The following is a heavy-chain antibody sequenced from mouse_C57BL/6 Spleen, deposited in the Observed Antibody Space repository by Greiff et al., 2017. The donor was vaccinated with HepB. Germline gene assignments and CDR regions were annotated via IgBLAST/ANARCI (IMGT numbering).Heavy chain of an antibody. Sequence: QVQLKESGPELVKPGASVKISCKASGYAFSSSWMNWVKQRPGKGLEWIGRIYPGDGDTNYNGKFKGKATLTADKSSSTAYMQLSSLTSEDSAVYFCARWGSSYYSNYFDYWGQGTTLTVSS. J-gene: IGHJ2*01. D-gene: IGHD2-5*01. CDR3: ARWGSSYYSNYFDY. CDR1: GYAFSSSW. CDR2: IYPGDGDT. V-gene: IGHV1-82*01.